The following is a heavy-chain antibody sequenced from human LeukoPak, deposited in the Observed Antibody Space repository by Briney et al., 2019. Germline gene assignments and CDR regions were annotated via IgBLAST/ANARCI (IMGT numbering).Heavy chain of an antibody. D-gene: IGHD6-6*01. Sequence: GGSLRLSCAASGFTFSSYAMHWVRQAPGKGLEWVAVISYDGSNKYYADSVEGRFTISRDNSKNTLYLQMNSLRAEDTAVYYCAKWKYSNSGIDDYWGQGTLVTVSS. J-gene: IGHJ4*02. CDR3: AKWKYSNSGIDDY. CDR1: GFTFSSYA. CDR2: ISYDGSNK. V-gene: IGHV3-30-3*02.